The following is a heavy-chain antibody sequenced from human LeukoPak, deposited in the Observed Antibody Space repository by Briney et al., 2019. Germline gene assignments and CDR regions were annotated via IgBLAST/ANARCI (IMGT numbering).Heavy chain of an antibody. D-gene: IGHD3-9*01. J-gene: IGHJ6*02. CDR2: INHSGST. CDR1: GGSFSGYY. Sequence: SETLSLTCAVYGGSFSGYYWSWIRQPPGKGLEWIGEINHSGSTNYNPSLKSRVTISVDTSKNQFSLKLSSVTAADTAVYYCARAAKLRYFDWLPDYYYYGMDVWGQGTTVTVSS. CDR3: ARAAKLRYFDWLPDYYYYGMDV. V-gene: IGHV4-34*01.